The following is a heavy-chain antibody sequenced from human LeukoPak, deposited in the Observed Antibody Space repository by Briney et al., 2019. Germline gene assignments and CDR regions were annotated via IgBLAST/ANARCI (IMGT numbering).Heavy chain of an antibody. D-gene: IGHD3-10*01. CDR1: GFTFSSYS. Sequence: PGGSLRLSCAASGFTFSSYSMNWVRQAPGKGLEWVSSISSSSSYIYYAASVKGRFTISRDNAKNSLYLQMNSLRAEDTAVYYCARDYGRADYWGQGTLVTVSS. CDR3: ARDYGRADY. CDR2: ISSSSSYI. V-gene: IGHV3-21*01. J-gene: IGHJ4*02.